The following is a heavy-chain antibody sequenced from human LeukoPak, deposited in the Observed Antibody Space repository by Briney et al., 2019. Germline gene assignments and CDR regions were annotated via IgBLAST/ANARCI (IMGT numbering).Heavy chain of an antibody. V-gene: IGHV3-30*04. J-gene: IGHJ4*02. D-gene: IGHD6-19*01. CDR1: GFTFSNYA. CDR2: ISFDGNNK. Sequence: GGSLRLSCAASGFTFSNYAVHWVRQAPGKGLEWVAVISFDGNNKYYADSVKGRFTISRDNSKNTLYLQMNSLRVEDTSIYYCARRVLEHWLVDNWGQGTLVTVSS. CDR3: ARRVLEHWLVDN.